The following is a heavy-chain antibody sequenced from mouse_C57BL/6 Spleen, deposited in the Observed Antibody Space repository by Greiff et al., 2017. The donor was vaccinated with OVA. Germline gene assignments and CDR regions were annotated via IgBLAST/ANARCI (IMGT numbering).Heavy chain of an antibody. Sequence: QVQLQQPGAELVKPGASVKVSCKASGYTFTSYWMHWVKQRPGQGLEWIGRIHPSDSDTNYNQKFKGKATLTVDKSSSTAYMQLSSLTSEDSAVYYCAIGYYDYDGTWFAYWGQGTLVTVSA. CDR2: IHPSDSDT. D-gene: IGHD2-4*01. J-gene: IGHJ3*01. CDR3: AIGYYDYDGTWFAY. V-gene: IGHV1-74*01. CDR1: GYTFTSYW.